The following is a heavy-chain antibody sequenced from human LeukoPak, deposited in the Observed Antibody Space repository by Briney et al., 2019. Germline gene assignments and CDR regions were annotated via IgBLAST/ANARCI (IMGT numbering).Heavy chain of an antibody. Sequence: SETLSLTCTVSGGSISSSSYYWGWIRQPPGKGLEWIGSIYYSGSTYYNPSLKSRVTISVDTSKNQFSLKLSSVTAADTAVYYCARNPRVTIFGVAFDYWGQGTLVTVSS. D-gene: IGHD3-3*01. CDR3: ARNPRVTIFGVAFDY. J-gene: IGHJ4*02. CDR1: GGSISSSSYY. CDR2: IYYSGST. V-gene: IGHV4-39*07.